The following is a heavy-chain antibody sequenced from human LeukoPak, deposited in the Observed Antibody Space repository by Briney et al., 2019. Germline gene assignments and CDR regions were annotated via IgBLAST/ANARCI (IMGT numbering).Heavy chain of an antibody. Sequence: SETLSLTCTVSGGSISSYYWSWIRQPPGKGLEWIGYIYYSGSTNYNPSLKSRVTISVDTSKNQSSLKLSSVTAADTAVYYCARGYSYGYVEYYFDYWGQGTLVTVSS. J-gene: IGHJ4*02. CDR2: IYYSGST. CDR3: ARGYSYGYVEYYFDY. V-gene: IGHV4-59*01. D-gene: IGHD5-18*01. CDR1: GGSISSYY.